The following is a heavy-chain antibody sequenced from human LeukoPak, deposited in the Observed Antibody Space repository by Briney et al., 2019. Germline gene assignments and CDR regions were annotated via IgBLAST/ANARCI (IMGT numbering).Heavy chain of an antibody. Sequence: ASVKVSCKASGYTFTGYSMHWVRQAPGQRLEWMGWVSPHSGVTNYAQKFQGRVTMTWDTSISTAYMELSRLTSDDTAVYYCARELRGSGYDLFDYWGQGTLVTVSS. CDR1: GYTFTGYS. J-gene: IGHJ4*02. D-gene: IGHD5-12*01. CDR2: VSPHSGVT. CDR3: ARELRGSGYDLFDY. V-gene: IGHV1-2*02.